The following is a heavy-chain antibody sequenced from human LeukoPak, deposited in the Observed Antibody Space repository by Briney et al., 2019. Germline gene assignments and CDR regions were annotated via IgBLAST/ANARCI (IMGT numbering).Heavy chain of an antibody. CDR2: IYTSGST. CDR1: GGSISSGSYY. V-gene: IGHV4-61*02. D-gene: IGHD1-1*01. J-gene: IGHJ5*02. CDR3: ARGRSTSWFDP. Sequence: PSETLSLTCTVSGGSISSGSYYWSWIRQPAGKGLEWIGRIYTSGSTNYNPSLKSRVTISVDTSKNQFSLKLSSVTAADTAVYYCARGRSTSWFDPWGQGTLVTVSS.